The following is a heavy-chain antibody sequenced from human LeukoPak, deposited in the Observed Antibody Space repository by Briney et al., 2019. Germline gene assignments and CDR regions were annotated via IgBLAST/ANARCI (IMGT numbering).Heavy chain of an antibody. CDR2: IIPIFGTA. D-gene: IGHD2-2*01. V-gene: IGHV1-69*13. CDR1: GGTFSSYA. J-gene: IGHJ6*02. CDR3: ARESPQEDIVVVPAAIEDYYGMDV. Sequence: SVKVSCKASGGTFSSYAISWVRQAPGQGLEWMGGIIPIFGTANYAQKFQGRVTITAYESTSTAYMELSSLRSEDTAVYYCARESPQEDIVVVPAAIEDYYGMDVWGQGTTVTVSS.